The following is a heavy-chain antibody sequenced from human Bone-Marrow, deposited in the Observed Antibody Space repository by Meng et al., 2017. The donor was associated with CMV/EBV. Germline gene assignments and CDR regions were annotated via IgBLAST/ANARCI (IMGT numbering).Heavy chain of an antibody. V-gene: IGHV4-59*01. CDR2: IHYSGST. D-gene: IGHD3-3*01. Sequence: SETLSLTCSVSGDSMSTYYWSWIRQPPGKGLEWIGYIHYSGSTKYNPSLKSRVTMSLDTSKNQFSLKLSSVTAADTAVYYCARDQGYDFWSRYPNWFDPWGQGTLVTVSS. CDR1: GDSMSTYY. J-gene: IGHJ5*02. CDR3: ARDQGYDFWSRYPNWFDP.